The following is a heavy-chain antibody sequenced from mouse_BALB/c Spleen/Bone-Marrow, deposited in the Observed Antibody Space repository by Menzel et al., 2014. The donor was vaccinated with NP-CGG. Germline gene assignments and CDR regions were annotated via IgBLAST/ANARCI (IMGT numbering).Heavy chain of an antibody. CDR1: GFSLTSYG. V-gene: IGHV2-2*02. D-gene: IGHD2-3*01. CDR2: IWSGGST. Sequence: QAQLQQSGPSLVQPSQSLSISCTVSGFSLTSYGVHWVRQSPGKGLEWLGVIWSGGSTDYNAAFISRLSISKDNSKSQVFFKMNSLQTNDTAIYYCAKDGYYAMDYLGQGTPVTVSS. CDR3: AKDGYYAMDY. J-gene: IGHJ4*01.